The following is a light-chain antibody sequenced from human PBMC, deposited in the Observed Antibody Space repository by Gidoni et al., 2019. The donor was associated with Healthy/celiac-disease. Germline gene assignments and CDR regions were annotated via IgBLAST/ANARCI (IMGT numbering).Light chain of an antibody. CDR2: DAS. J-gene: IGKJ3*01. CDR3: QQYDNLPLT. CDR1: QDISNY. V-gene: IGKV1-33*01. Sequence: DIQMTQSPSSLSASVGDRVTITCQASQDISNYLKWYQQKPGKAPTLLIYDASNLETGVPSRFSGSGSGTDFTFTISSLQPEDIATYYCQQYDNLPLTFGPRTKVDIK.